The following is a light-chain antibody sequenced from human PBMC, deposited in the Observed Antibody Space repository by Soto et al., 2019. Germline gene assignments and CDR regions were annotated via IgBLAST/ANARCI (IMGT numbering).Light chain of an antibody. CDR1: QGISNY. CDR3: QKYDTTPLT. CDR2: GAS. V-gene: IGKV1-27*01. Sequence: DLQMTQSPSSLSASVGDRVTITCRASQGISNYLAWYQQKPGEAPSLLIYGASTLHSGVPSRFSGSGSGTDFGLTISSLQPEDVATYYCQKYDTTPLTFGGGTNVEIK. J-gene: IGKJ4*01.